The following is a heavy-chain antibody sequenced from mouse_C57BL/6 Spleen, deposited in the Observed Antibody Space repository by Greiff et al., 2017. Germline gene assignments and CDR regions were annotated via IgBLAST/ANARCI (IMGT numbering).Heavy chain of an antibody. CDR1: GYTFTSYW. CDR2: IHPNSGST. J-gene: IGHJ2*01. D-gene: IGHD1-1*01. Sequence: VQLQQPGAELVKPGASVKLSCKASGYTFTSYWMHWVKQRPGQGLEWIGMIHPNSGSTNYNEKFKSKATLTVDKSSSTAYMQLSSLTSEDSAVYYCARWEITTVVEGYWGQGTTLTVSS. CDR3: ARWEITTVVEGY. V-gene: IGHV1-64*01.